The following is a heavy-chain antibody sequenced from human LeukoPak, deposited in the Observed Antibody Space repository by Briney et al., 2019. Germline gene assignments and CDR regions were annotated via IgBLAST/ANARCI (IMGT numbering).Heavy chain of an antibody. Sequence: GGSLRLSCAASGFTFSNHWMSWVRQAPGKGLEWVADIKQGGSEKNYLDSVKGRFTISRDDAKNSLYLQINSLTAEDTAVYYCARGPPYGSRCDYLDYWGKGTLVTVSS. CDR1: GFTFSNHW. J-gene: IGHJ4*02. V-gene: IGHV3-7*01. CDR2: IKQGGSEK. D-gene: IGHD3-10*01. CDR3: ARGPPYGSRCDYLDY.